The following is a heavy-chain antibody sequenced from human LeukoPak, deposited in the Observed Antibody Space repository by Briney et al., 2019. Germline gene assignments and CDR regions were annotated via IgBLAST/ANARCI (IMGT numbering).Heavy chain of an antibody. CDR3: ARYHDYYDSSGYDY. D-gene: IGHD3-22*01. J-gene: IGHJ4*02. Sequence: GSSVKVSCKAFGYTFTSYAMHWVRQAPGQRLEWMGWINAGNGNTKYSQKFQGRVTITGDTSASTAYMELSSLRSEDTAVYYCARYHDYYDSSGYDYWGQGTLVTVSS. CDR2: INAGNGNT. V-gene: IGHV1-3*01. CDR1: GYTFTSYA.